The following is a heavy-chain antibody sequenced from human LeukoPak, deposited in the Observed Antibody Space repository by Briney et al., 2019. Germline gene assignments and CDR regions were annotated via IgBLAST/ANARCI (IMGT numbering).Heavy chain of an antibody. V-gene: IGHV3-23*01. D-gene: IGHD3-10*01. CDR1: GFTFSNYA. CDR2: ISSTSAST. CDR3: AKSAVVRGTTGTFDY. Sequence: GGSLRLSCAASGFTFSNYAMNWVRQAPGRGLEWVSGISSTSASTYYIDSVKGRFTISRDNSKNTLYLQMNSLGAKDTAVYYCAKSAVVRGTTGTFDYWGQGILVTVSS. J-gene: IGHJ4*02.